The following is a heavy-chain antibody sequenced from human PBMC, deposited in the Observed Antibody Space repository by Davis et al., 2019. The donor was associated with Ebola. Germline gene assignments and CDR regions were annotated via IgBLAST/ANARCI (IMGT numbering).Heavy chain of an antibody. Sequence: LSLTCAASGFTVRSTYMSWVRQAPGKGLEWVSVIYSGGTTRYADYADSVKGRFTISRDNSKNTLYLQMNSLRAEDTAVYYCARDPSSYDILTGSCDYWGQGTLVTVSS. J-gene: IGHJ4*02. CDR3: ARDPSSYDILTGSCDY. CDR1: GFTVRSTY. D-gene: IGHD3-9*01. V-gene: IGHV3-66*01. CDR2: IYSGGTT.